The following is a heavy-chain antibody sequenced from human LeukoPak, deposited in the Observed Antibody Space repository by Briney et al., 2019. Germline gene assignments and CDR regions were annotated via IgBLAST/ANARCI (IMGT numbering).Heavy chain of an antibody. J-gene: IGHJ4*02. CDR2: IIPIFGTA. V-gene: IGHV1-69*01. D-gene: IGHD3-10*01. Sequence: GSSVKASCKASGGTFSSYAISWVRQAPGQGLEWMGGIIPIFGTANYAQKFQGRVTITADESTSTAYMELSSLRSEDTAVYYCASGGSGSSVYYFDYWGQGTLVTVSS. CDR1: GGTFSSYA. CDR3: ASGGSGSSVYYFDY.